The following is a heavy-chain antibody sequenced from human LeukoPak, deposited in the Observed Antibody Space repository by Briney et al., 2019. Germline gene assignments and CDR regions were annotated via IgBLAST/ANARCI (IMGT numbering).Heavy chain of an antibody. D-gene: IGHD3-22*01. CDR3: ARHPSQSDSSGYYLNWFDP. CDR1: GFTFSSYG. CDR2: IWYDGTNK. J-gene: IGHJ5*02. V-gene: IGHV3-33*01. Sequence: GGSLRLSCAASGFTFSSYGMHWVRQAPGKGLEWVALIWYDGTNKYYADSVKGRFTISRDNSKNTLYLQINSLRAEDTAVYYCARHPSQSDSSGYYLNWFDPWGQGTLVTVSS.